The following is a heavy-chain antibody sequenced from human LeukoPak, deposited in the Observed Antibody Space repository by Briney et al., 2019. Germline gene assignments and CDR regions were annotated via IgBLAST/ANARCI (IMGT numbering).Heavy chain of an antibody. CDR1: GYTFTSYG. Sequence: ASVKVSCKASGYTFTSYGISWVRQAPGQGLEWMGWISAYNGNTNYAQKLQGRVTMTTDTSTSTAYIELRSLRSDDTAVYYCARGLGEAQWDCGMDVWGQGTTVTVSS. CDR2: ISAYNGNT. V-gene: IGHV1-18*01. J-gene: IGHJ6*02. D-gene: IGHD3-10*01. CDR3: ARGLGEAQWDCGMDV.